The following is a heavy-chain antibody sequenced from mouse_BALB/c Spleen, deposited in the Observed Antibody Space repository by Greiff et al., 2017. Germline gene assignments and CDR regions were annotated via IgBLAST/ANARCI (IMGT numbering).Heavy chain of an antibody. J-gene: IGHJ4*01. D-gene: IGHD2-4*01. CDR1: GYTFTDYN. V-gene: IGHV1S29*02. CDR2: IYPYNGGT. CDR3: ARRGITTVHYYAMDY. Sequence: EVQLQESGPELVKPGASVKISCKASGYTFTDYNMHWVKQSHGKSLEWIGYIYPYNGGTGYNQKFKSKATLTVDKSSSTAYMELRSLTSEDSAVYYCARRGITTVHYYAMDYWGQGTSVTVSS.